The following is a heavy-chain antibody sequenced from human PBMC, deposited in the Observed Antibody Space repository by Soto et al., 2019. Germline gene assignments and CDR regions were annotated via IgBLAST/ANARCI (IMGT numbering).Heavy chain of an antibody. Sequence: SETLSLTCAVSGGSISSGGYSWSWIRQPPGKGLEWIGYIYHSGSTYYNPSLKSRVTISVDRSKNQFSLKLSSATAADTAVYYCARGGTTRFDYWGQGTLVTVSS. CDR1: GGSISSGGYS. J-gene: IGHJ4*02. CDR3: ARGGTTRFDY. V-gene: IGHV4-30-2*01. D-gene: IGHD1-1*01. CDR2: IYHSGST.